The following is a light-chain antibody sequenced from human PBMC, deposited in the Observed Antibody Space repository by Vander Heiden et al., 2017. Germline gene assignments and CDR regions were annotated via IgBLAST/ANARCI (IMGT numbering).Light chain of an antibody. J-gene: IGLJ2*01. CDR2: DEL. CDR3: QVWDSTTDQYVV. Sequence: SYVLTQPRSVSVAPGQTATIPCGGSNIGRKSVHWHQQKTGQAPVVVVYDELHRPSGIPERYSGSNSGNTATLTISGVEAGDEADYYCQVWDSTTDQYVVFGGGTKLTVL. CDR1: NIGRKS. V-gene: IGLV3-21*02.